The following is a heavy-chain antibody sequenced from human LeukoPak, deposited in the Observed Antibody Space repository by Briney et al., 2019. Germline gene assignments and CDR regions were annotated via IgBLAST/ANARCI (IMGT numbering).Heavy chain of an antibody. CDR2: ISTTGST. CDR1: GGSISSYY. V-gene: IGHV4-4*07. CDR3: ARSPSTIGWNWGYYFDY. J-gene: IGHJ4*02. Sequence: PSETLSLTCTVSGGSISSYYWSWIRQPAGKGLEWIGRISTTGSTYYNPSFQSRVTMSADPSKTLFFLRLTSVTAADTAVYYCARSPSTIGWNWGYYFDYWGQGSLVTVSS. D-gene: IGHD3-3*01.